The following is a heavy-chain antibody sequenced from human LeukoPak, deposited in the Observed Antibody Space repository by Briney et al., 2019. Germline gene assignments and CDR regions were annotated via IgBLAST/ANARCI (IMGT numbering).Heavy chain of an antibody. Sequence: ASVKVSCKASGYTFTSYGISWVRQAPGQGLEWMGWISAYNGNTNYAQKLQGRVNMTTDTSTSTAYMELRSLRSDDTAVYYCARKSYDFWSGNFDYWGQGTLVTVSS. D-gene: IGHD3-3*01. CDR3: ARKSYDFWSGNFDY. CDR1: GYTFTSYG. V-gene: IGHV1-18*01. J-gene: IGHJ4*02. CDR2: ISAYNGNT.